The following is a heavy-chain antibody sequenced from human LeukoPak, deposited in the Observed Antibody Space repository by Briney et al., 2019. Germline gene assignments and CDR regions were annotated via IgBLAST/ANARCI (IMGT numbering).Heavy chain of an antibody. D-gene: IGHD3-16*01. CDR2: INGDGSET. V-gene: IGHV3-74*01. Sequence: GSLRLSCAASGFTFSSFWIYWVRHAPGKGLVWVSRINGDGSETIYADSVKGRFTISRDNAKNTVYLQMNGLRAEDTAVYYCARVRMGDDFNPFDYWGQGTLVTVSS. CDR1: GFTFSSFW. CDR3: ARVRMGDDFNPFDY. J-gene: IGHJ4*02.